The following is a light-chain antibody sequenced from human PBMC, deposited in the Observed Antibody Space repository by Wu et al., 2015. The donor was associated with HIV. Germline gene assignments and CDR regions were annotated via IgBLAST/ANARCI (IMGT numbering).Light chain of an antibody. CDR1: QSVSGSY. CDR3: QQYGSSPLT. V-gene: IGKV3-20*01. J-gene: IGKJ2*01. Sequence: EIVLTQSPGTLSLSPGERATLSCRASQSVSGSYLAWHQLKPGQAPRLLIYGASSRATGIPDRFSGSGSGTDFILTISRLEPEDFAVYYCQQYGSSPLTFGQGTKVEIK. CDR2: GAS.